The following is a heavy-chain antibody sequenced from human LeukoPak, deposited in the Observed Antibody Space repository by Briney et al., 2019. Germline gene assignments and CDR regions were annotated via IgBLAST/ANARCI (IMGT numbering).Heavy chain of an antibody. CDR3: ARRRYSGSYVNYYYYMDV. Sequence: PSETLSLTCAVYGGSFSGYYWSWIRQPPGKGLEWIGEINHSGSTNYNPSLKSRVTISVDTSKNQFSLKLSSVTAADTAVYYCARRRYSGSYVNYYYYMDVWGKGTTVTISS. CDR1: GGSFSGYY. CDR2: INHSGST. D-gene: IGHD1-26*01. J-gene: IGHJ6*03. V-gene: IGHV4-34*01.